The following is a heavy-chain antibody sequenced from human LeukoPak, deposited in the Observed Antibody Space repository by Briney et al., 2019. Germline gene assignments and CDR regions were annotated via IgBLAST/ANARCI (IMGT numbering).Heavy chain of an antibody. J-gene: IGHJ4*02. Sequence: SETLSLTCTVSGGSISSGGYYWSWIRQHPGKGLEWIGYIYYSGSTYYNPSLKSRVTISVDTSKNQFSLKLSSVTAEDTAVYYCARVRTYYYDSSGYYYDYWGQGTLVTVSS. D-gene: IGHD3-22*01. CDR2: IYYSGST. CDR3: ARVRTYYYDSSGYYYDY. CDR1: GGSISSGGYY. V-gene: IGHV4-31*03.